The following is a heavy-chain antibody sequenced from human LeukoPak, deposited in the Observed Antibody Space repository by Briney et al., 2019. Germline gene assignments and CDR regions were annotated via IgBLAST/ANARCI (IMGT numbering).Heavy chain of an antibody. D-gene: IGHD3-10*01. J-gene: IGHJ4*02. V-gene: IGHV3-23*01. Sequence: XXRXAPGXXXXWVSAISGSGGSTYYADSVKGRFTISRDNSKNTLYLQMNSLRAEDTAVYYCAKFASVGTFGYWGQGTLVTVSS. CDR3: AKFASVGTFGY. CDR2: ISGSGGST.